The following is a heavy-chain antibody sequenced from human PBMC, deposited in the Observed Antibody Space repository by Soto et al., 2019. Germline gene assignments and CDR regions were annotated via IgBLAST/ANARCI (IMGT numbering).Heavy chain of an antibody. J-gene: IGHJ6*03. Sequence: QVQLQQWGAGLLKPSETLSLTCAVYGGSFSGYYWSWIRQPPGKGLEWIGEINHSGSTNYNPSLKSRVTISVDTSKNQFSLKLSSVTAADTAVYYCARGLSNVVVPDRAYMDVWGKGTTVTVSS. CDR3: ARGLSNVVVPDRAYMDV. D-gene: IGHD2-2*01. CDR2: INHSGST. CDR1: GGSFSGYY. V-gene: IGHV4-34*01.